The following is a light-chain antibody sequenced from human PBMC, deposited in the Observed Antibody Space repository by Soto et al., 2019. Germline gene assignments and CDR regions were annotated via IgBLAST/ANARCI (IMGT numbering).Light chain of an antibody. CDR2: EVI. V-gene: IGLV2-14*01. CDR1: SSDGGSYHY. Sequence: HSAQTQTSSVSGDPGQSITISCTVTSSDGGSYHYVSWFQQHPGKAPKLIIFEVIDRPSGVSTRFSGSKSGDTASLTISGPQADDEADYYCSSYTSGRDVYVFGGGTKV. CDR3: SSYTSGRDVYV. J-gene: IGLJ1*01.